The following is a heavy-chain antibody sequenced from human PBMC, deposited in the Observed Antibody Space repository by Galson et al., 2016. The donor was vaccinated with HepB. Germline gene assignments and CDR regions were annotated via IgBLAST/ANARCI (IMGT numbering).Heavy chain of an antibody. J-gene: IGHJ6*02. CDR3: ARALYYDTSTYYYRGSDYSNYCGLDV. CDR2: ISSSSSYI. Sequence: SLRLSCAASGFTFSTYSMNWVRQAPGKGLEWVSSISSSSSYIYYADSVKGRFTISRDNAKNSLYLQINSLRAEDTAVYYCARALYYDTSTYYYRGSDYSNYCGLDVWGQGTTVTVSS. D-gene: IGHD3-22*01. V-gene: IGHV3-21*01. CDR1: GFTFSTYS.